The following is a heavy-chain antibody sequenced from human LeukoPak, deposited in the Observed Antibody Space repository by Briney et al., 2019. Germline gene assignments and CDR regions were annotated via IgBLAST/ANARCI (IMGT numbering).Heavy chain of an antibody. V-gene: IGHV4-39*01. CDR3: ASHNGAGDYDFWSGYYRGEDWFDP. D-gene: IGHD3-3*01. Sequence: SETLSLTCTVSGGSISSSSYYWGWIRQPPGKGLEWIGSIYYSGSTYYNPSLKSRVTISVDTSKNQFSLELSSVTAADTAVYYCASHNGAGDYDFWSGYYRGEDWFDPWGQGTLVTVSS. CDR1: GGSISSSSYY. J-gene: IGHJ5*02. CDR2: IYYSGST.